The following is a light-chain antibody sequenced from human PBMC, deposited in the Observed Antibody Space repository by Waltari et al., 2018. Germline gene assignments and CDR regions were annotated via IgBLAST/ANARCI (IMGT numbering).Light chain of an antibody. J-gene: IGKJ1*01. CDR3: QQYYSAPRT. Sequence: DIVMTQSPDSLAVSLGERATINCKSSQSFLYNSNNKNSLAWFQQKPGQPPKLRTYWASTRESGVPDRFSGSGSGTDFTLTISSLQAEDVAVYYCQQYYSAPRTFGQGTKVEIK. CDR1: QSFLYNSNNKNS. CDR2: WAS. V-gene: IGKV4-1*01.